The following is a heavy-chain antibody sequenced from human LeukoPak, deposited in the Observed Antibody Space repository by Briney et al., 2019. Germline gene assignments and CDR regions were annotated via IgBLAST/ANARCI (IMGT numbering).Heavy chain of an antibody. CDR1: GYTFTSYA. V-gene: IGHV7-4-1*02. D-gene: IGHD3-9*01. Sequence: ASVKVSCKASGYTFTSYAMNWVRQAPGQGLEWMGWINTNTGNPTYAQGFTGRFVFSLDTSVSTAYLQISSLKAEDTAVYCCARDRTASLLRYFDWSLVGAFDIWGQGTMVTVSS. CDR2: INTNTGNP. CDR3: ARDRTASLLRYFDWSLVGAFDI. J-gene: IGHJ3*02.